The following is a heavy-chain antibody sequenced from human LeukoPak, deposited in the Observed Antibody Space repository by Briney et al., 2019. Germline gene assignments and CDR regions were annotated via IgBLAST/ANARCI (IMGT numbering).Heavy chain of an antibody. Sequence: GGSLRLSCAASGFTFSSYGMHWVRQAQGKGLEWVAVISYDGSNKYYADSVKGRFTISRDNSKNTLYLQMNSLRAEDTAVYYCAKDSDYGDYWGSYWYFDLWGRGTLVTVSS. J-gene: IGHJ2*01. CDR3: AKDSDYGDYWGSYWYFDL. V-gene: IGHV3-30*18. D-gene: IGHD4-17*01. CDR2: ISYDGSNK. CDR1: GFTFSSYG.